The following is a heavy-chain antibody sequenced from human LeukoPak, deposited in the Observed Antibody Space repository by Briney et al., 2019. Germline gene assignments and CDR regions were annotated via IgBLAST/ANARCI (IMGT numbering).Heavy chain of an antibody. D-gene: IGHD4-23*01. CDR2: INPSAGST. Sequence: GASVKVSRKASGYTFTSYYIHWVRQAPGQGLEWMGIINPSAGSTTYPQRLQGRVTLTRDTSTSTVYMELSSLRSEDTAVYYCARAGGGGNAFDIWGQGTMVTVSS. V-gene: IGHV1-46*01. CDR1: GYTFTSYY. CDR3: ARAGGGGNAFDI. J-gene: IGHJ3*02.